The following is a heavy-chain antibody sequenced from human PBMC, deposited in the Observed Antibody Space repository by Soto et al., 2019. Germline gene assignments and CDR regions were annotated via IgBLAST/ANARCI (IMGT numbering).Heavy chain of an antibody. CDR2: IYYSGST. D-gene: IGHD3-22*01. Sequence: QVQLQESGPGLVKPSETLSLTCTVSGGSVSSGSYYWSWIRQPPGKGLEWLGYIYYSGSTNYNPALMSRVTISVDTSKNQFSLKLSSVTAADTAVYYCASTYDGSDFDYWGQGTLVTGSS. V-gene: IGHV4-61*01. J-gene: IGHJ4*02. CDR1: GGSVSSGSYY. CDR3: ASTYDGSDFDY.